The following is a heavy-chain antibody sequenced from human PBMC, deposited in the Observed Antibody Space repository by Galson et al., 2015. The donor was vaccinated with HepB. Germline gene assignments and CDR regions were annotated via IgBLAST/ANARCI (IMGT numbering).Heavy chain of an antibody. CDR2: IYHSGST. J-gene: IGHJ1*01. Sequence: LSLTCAVSGGSISSSNWWSWVRQPPGKGLEWIGEIYHSGSTNYNPSLKSRVTISVDKSKNQFSLKLSSVTAADTAVYYCARAGVGATGYFQHWGQGTLVTVSS. CDR3: ARAGVGATGYFQH. V-gene: IGHV4-4*02. CDR1: GGSISSSNW. D-gene: IGHD1-26*01.